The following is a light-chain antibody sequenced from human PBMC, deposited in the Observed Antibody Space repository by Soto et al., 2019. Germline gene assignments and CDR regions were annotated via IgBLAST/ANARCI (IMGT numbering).Light chain of an antibody. CDR2: GAS. V-gene: IGKV3-15*01. J-gene: IGKJ1*01. CDR3: QQYNNWPPWT. CDR1: QSVSSN. Sequence: EIVMTQSPATLSVSPGERATLSCRASQSVSSNLAWYQQKPGQAPRLLIYGASTRATGIPVRFSGSGSGTAFTLTISSRQSEDFAVYYCQQYNNWPPWTFGQGTKVEIK.